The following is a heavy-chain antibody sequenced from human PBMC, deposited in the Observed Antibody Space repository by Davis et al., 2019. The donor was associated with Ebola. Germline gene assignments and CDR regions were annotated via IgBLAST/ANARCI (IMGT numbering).Heavy chain of an antibody. V-gene: IGHV3-64D*08. D-gene: IGHD3-16*01. J-gene: IGHJ4*02. CDR3: VKDGGY. CDR2: ISSNGGRT. Sequence: GESLKISCSASGFTFSSSGMQWVRQAPGKGLEYASRISSNGGRTYYADSVRGRFTISRDTSRNTLYLQMSGLIVGDTAVYYCVKDGGYWGQGTLVTVSS. CDR1: GFTFSSSG.